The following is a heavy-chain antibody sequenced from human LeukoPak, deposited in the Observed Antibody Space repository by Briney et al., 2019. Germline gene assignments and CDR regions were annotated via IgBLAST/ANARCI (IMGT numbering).Heavy chain of an antibody. V-gene: IGHV1-8*01. J-gene: IGHJ3*02. CDR3: ARPGIAEHDDAFDI. D-gene: IGHD6-13*01. CDR1: GYTFTSYD. Sequence: ASVKVSCKASGYTFTSYDINWVRQATGQGLEWMGWMNPNSGNTSYAQKFQGRVTMTRDTSTSTVYMELSSLRSEDTAVYYCARPGIAEHDDAFDIWGQGTMVTVSS. CDR2: MNPNSGNT.